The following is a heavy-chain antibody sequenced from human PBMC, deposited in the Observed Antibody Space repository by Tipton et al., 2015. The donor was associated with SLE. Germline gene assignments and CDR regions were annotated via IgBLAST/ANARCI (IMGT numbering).Heavy chain of an antibody. J-gene: IGHJ6*02. D-gene: IGHD3-3*01. V-gene: IGHV3-30*02. CDR3: AKPKPPGPRYYYYYYGMDV. CDR2: IRYDGSNK. Sequence: GSLRLSCAASGFTFSSYAMHWVRQAPGKGLEWVAFIRYDGSNKYYADSVKGRFTISRDNSKNTLYLQMNSLRAEDTAVYYCAKPKPPGPRYYYYYYGMDVWGQGTTVTVSS. CDR1: GFTFSSYA.